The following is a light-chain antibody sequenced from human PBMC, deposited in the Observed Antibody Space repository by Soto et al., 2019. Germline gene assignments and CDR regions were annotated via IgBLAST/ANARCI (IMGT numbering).Light chain of an antibody. CDR1: QTVGTN. J-gene: IGKJ3*01. V-gene: IGKV3-15*01. Sequence: EVVWTQSPATLSVSPGERATLSCRASQTVGTNLAWYQQRPGQAPRLLIYGASTRATGIPARFSGSGSGSEFTLTISCLQSDDFSVYYCQQYNKWPLFTFGPGTRVHNK. CDR3: QQYNKWPLFT. CDR2: GAS.